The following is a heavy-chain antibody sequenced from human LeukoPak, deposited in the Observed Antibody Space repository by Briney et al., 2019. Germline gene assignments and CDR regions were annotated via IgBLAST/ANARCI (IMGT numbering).Heavy chain of an antibody. CDR2: IYHSGST. J-gene: IGHJ4*02. D-gene: IGHD3-22*01. V-gene: IGHV4-39*07. Sequence: SETLSLTCTVSRGSIRHNDYYWGWIRQPPGKGLEWIGSIYHSGSTYYNPSLKSRVTISVDTSKNQFSLKLSSVTAADTAVYYCAALREVIVASYWGQGTLVTVSS. CDR3: AALREVIVASY. CDR1: RGSIRHNDYY.